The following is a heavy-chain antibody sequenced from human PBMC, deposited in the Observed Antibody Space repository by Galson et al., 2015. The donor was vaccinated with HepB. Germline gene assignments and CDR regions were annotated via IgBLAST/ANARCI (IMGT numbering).Heavy chain of an antibody. Sequence: SLRLSCAASGFTFSSYGMHWVRQAPGKGLEWVAVIWYDGSNKYYADSVKGRFTISRDNSKNTLYLQMNSLRAEDTAVYYCARDAGYLIPSGYFDYWGQGTLVTVSS. CDR2: IWYDGSNK. J-gene: IGHJ4*02. V-gene: IGHV3-33*01. CDR1: GFTFSSYG. D-gene: IGHD5-12*01. CDR3: ARDAGYLIPSGYFDY.